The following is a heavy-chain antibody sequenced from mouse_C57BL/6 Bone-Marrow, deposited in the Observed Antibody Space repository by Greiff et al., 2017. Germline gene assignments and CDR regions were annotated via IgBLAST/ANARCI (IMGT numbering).Heavy chain of an antibody. V-gene: IGHV5-4*01. D-gene: IGHD3-2*02. Sequence: EVKLVESGGGLVKPGGSLKLSCAASGFTFSSYAMSWVRQTPEKRLEWVATISDGGSYTYYPDNVKGRFTISRDNAKNNLYLQMSHLKSEDTAMYYCARDQADGYAMDYWGQGTSGTVSS. CDR3: ARDQADGYAMDY. J-gene: IGHJ4*01. CDR1: GFTFSSYA. CDR2: ISDGGSYT.